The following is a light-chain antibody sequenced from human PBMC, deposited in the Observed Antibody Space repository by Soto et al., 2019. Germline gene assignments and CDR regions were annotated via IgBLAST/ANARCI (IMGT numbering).Light chain of an antibody. CDR1: QSVSIN. J-gene: IGKJ1*01. Sequence: EIVMTQSPATLSVSPGERAIRSCRASQSVSINLAWYQQKPGQAPRLFIYGASTRATGVPARFSGSGSGTEFTLAISSLQSEDFAVYFCQQYHDRWTFGQGTKVDIK. V-gene: IGKV3-15*01. CDR2: GAS. CDR3: QQYHDRWT.